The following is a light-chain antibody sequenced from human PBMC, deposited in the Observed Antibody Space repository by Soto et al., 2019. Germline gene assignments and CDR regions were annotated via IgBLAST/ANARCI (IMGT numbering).Light chain of an antibody. Sequence: EVVLTQSPGTLSFSPGVRVNLSCRSIQGVSRRLAWYQQRPGQSPRLLISGASMRASGVPVRFIGSGSGTDFTLTITRLEPEDFAVYYCQQYGGSPITFGIGTRLEIK. V-gene: IGKV3-20*01. J-gene: IGKJ5*01. CDR3: QQYGGSPIT. CDR2: GAS. CDR1: QGVSRR.